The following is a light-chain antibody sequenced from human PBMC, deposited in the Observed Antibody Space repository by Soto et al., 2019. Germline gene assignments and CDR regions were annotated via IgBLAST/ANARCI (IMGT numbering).Light chain of an antibody. CDR2: EVH. CDR3: TSYTSSGTLV. CDR1: STDFVGYNR. J-gene: IGLJ3*02. V-gene: IGLV2-18*02. Sequence: QSALTQPPSVSGSPGQSVTISCTGTSTDFVGYNRVSWYQQPPGTAPKLMIYEVHNRPSGVSHRFSGSRSGNTASLTISGLLAEDEADYYCTSYTSSGTLVFGGGTQLTVL.